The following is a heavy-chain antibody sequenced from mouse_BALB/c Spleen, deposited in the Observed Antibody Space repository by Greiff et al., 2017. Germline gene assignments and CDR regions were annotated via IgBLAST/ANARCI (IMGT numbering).Heavy chain of an antibody. CDR1: GFNIKDTY. CDR2: IDPANGNT. D-gene: IGHD2-2*01. V-gene: IGHV14-3*02. CDR3: ARRRGYGAWFAY. Sequence: VQLQQSGAELVKPGASVKLSCTASGFNIKDTYMHWVKQRPEQGLEWIGRIDPANGNTKYDPKFQGKATITADTSSNTAYLQLSSLTSEDTAVYYCARRRGYGAWFAYWGQGTLVTVSA. J-gene: IGHJ3*01.